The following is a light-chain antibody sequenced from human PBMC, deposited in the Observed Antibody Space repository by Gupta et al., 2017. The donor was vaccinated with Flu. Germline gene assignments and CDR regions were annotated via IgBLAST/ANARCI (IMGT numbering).Light chain of an antibody. CDR3: QSGDSSGTYWV. Sequence: SYELTQPPSVSASPGQTARIYCSGDALPKQSTYWYQQKPGQAPVLGIYKDIERPSGIPERFSGSSSGTTVTLTISGVQAEDEADYHCQSGDSSGTYWVFGGGTKLTVL. J-gene: IGLJ3*02. CDR1: ALPKQS. CDR2: KDI. V-gene: IGLV3-25*02.